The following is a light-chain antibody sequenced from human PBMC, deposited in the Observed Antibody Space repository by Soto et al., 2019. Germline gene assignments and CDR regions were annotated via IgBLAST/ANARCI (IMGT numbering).Light chain of an antibody. CDR1: QSVSSSY. Sequence: ENVWTQSACTLSLSTGERATLSCRASQSVSSSYLAWYQQKPGQAPRLLIYGASNRATGIPDRFSGSGSGTDFTLTISRLEPEDFAVYYCQQSSNWQGTFGRGTKVDIK. J-gene: IGKJ1*01. CDR2: GAS. CDR3: QQSSNWQGT. V-gene: IGKV3D-20*02.